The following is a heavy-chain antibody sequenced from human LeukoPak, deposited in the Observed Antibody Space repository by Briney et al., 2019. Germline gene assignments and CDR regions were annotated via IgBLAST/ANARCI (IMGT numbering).Heavy chain of an antibody. CDR1: EFPFTTYE. Sequence: GGSLRLSCAASEFPFTTYEVNWVRQAPGKGLEWVAYISDSGSNTDYADSVEGRFTISRDLAQNSLFLQMNSLRAEDTAVYYCASAYASYDFWSGYENFDFWGQGTLVTVSS. V-gene: IGHV3-48*03. D-gene: IGHD3-3*01. CDR3: ASAYASYDFWSGYENFDF. CDR2: ISDSGSNT. J-gene: IGHJ4*02.